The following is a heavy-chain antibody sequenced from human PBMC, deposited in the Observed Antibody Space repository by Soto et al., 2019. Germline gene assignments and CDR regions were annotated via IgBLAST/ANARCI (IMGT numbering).Heavy chain of an antibody. V-gene: IGHV3-9*01. J-gene: IGHJ3*02. CDR1: GFTFDDYA. CDR2: ISWNSGSI. CDR3: AILGVVVAANDAFDI. D-gene: IGHD2-15*01. Sequence: PGGSLRLSCAASGFTFDDYAMHWVRQAPWKGLEWVSGISWNSGSIGYADSVKGRFTISRDNAKNSLYLQMNSLRAEDTALYYCAILGVVVAANDAFDIWGQGTMVTVSS.